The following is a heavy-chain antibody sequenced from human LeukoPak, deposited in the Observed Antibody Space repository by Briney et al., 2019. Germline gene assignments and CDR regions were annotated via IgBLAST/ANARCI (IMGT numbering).Heavy chain of an antibody. CDR2: ISAYNGNT. V-gene: IGHV1-18*01. J-gene: IGHJ5*02. CDR3: ARGRSDFWSGYYTNWFDP. D-gene: IGHD3-3*01. CDR1: GYTFTSYG. Sequence: GASVKVSCKASGYTFTSYGISWVRQAPGQGLEWMGWISAYNGNTHYAQKLQGRVTMTTDTSTSTVYMELRSLRSDDTAVYYCARGRSDFWSGYYTNWFDPWGQGTLVTVSS.